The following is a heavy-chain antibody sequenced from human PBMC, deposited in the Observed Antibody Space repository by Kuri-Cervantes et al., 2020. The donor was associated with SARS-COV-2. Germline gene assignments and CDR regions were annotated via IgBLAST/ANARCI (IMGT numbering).Heavy chain of an antibody. CDR2: INHSGST. J-gene: IGHJ5*02. Sequence: SQTLSLTCAAYGGSFSGYYWSWIRQPPGKGLEWIGEINHSGSTNYNPSLKSRVTISVDTSKNQFSLKLSSVTAADTAVYYCARVVRGVSVHWFDPWGQGTLVTVSS. V-gene: IGHV4-34*01. CDR3: ARVVRGVSVHWFDP. CDR1: GGSFSGYY. D-gene: IGHD3-10*01.